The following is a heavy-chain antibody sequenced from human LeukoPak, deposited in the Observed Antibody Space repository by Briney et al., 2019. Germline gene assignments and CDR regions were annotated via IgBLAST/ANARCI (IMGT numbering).Heavy chain of an antibody. J-gene: IGHJ4*02. Sequence: SETLSLTCTVSGGSISSYYWSWIRQPPGKGLEWIGYIYYRGNTNYNPSLNNRVTMSVDTSKNQFSLKLSSVTAADTAVYYCARQNTGWWFVDYWGQGTLVTVSS. CDR3: ARQNTGWWFVDY. D-gene: IGHD2-8*02. CDR2: IYYRGNT. V-gene: IGHV4-59*08. CDR1: GGSISSYY.